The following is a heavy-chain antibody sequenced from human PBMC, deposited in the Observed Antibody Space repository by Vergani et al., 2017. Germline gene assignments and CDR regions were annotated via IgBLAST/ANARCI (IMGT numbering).Heavy chain of an antibody. CDR1: GFTFSSYG. CDR2: ISYDGSNK. CDR3: AKAGGGFDY. D-gene: IGHD3-16*01. V-gene: IGHV3-30*18. J-gene: IGHJ4*02. Sequence: QVQLVESGGGVVQPGRSLRLSCAASGFTFSSYGMHWVRQAPGKGLEWVAVISYDGSNKYYADSVKGRFTISRDNSKNTLYLQMNSLRAEDTAVYYCAKAGGGFDYWGQGTLVTVSS.